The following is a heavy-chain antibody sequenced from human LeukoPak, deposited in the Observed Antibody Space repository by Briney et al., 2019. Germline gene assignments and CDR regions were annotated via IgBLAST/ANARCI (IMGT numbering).Heavy chain of an antibody. J-gene: IGHJ3*02. CDR2: ISYDGSNK. CDR1: GFNFSPYG. Sequence: TGGSLRLSSAASGFNFSPYGMHWVRQPPGKGLEWVALISYDGSNKYFADSVKGRFTISRDNSENKLYLQMNSLRPEDTAVYYCSNPSGTYGPGVFDIWGQGTMVTVSS. V-gene: IGHV3-30*18. D-gene: IGHD1-26*01. CDR3: SNPSGTYGPGVFDI.